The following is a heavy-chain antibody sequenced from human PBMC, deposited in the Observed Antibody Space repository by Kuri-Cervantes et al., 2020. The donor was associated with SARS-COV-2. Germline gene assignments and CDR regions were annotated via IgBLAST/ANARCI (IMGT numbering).Heavy chain of an antibody. CDR1: GDSISSYY. CDR2: ISYSGST. J-gene: IGHJ4*02. V-gene: IGHV4-59*12. Sequence: SETLSLPCTVSGDSISSYYWGWTRQPPGGGLEWIGYISYSGSTNYNPSLKSRVNISVDTSKNQFSLRLSSVTAADTAVYYCARGQRTTMVRGVMGFEYWGQGTQVTVSS. CDR3: ARGQRTTMVRGVMGFEY. D-gene: IGHD3-10*01.